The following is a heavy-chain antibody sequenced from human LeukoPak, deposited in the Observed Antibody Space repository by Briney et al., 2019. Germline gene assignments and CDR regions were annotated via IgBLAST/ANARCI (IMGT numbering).Heavy chain of an antibody. CDR2: INHSGST. CDR3: ARDCDWFDP. V-gene: IGHV4-34*01. J-gene: IGHJ5*02. Sequence: KPSETLSLTCAVYGGSFSGYYWSWIRQPPGKGLEWIGEINHSGSTNYNPSLKSRVTISVDTSKNQFSLKLSSVTAADTAVYYCARDCDWFDPWGQGTLVTDSS. D-gene: IGHD2-21*01. CDR1: GGSFSGYY.